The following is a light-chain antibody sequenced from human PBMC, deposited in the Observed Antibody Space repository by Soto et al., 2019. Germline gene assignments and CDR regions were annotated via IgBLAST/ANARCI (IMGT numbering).Light chain of an antibody. Sequence: QSVLTQPPPVSGAPGQRVTISCTGSSSNIGANYDVHWYQHLPGNAPKLLVYGDNNRPSGVPDRFSGSKSATSASLAIAGLHPEDETYYYCQSYDSGVRGWGFGGGTKVTVL. CDR3: QSYDSGVRGWG. CDR2: GDN. V-gene: IGLV1-40*01. J-gene: IGLJ3*02. CDR1: SSNIGANYD.